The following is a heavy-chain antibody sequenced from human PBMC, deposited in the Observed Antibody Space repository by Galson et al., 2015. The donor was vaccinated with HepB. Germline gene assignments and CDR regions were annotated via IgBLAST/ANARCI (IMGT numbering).Heavy chain of an antibody. J-gene: IGHJ6*03. V-gene: IGHV3-21*01. D-gene: IGHD3-22*01. Sequence: SLRLSCAASGFTFSSYSMNWVRQAPGKGLEWVSSISSSSSYIYYADSVKGRFTISRDNAKNSLYLQMNSLRAEDTAVYYCARADEYYYDSSAGPSPDYYYMDVWGKGTTVTVSS. CDR1: GFTFSSYS. CDR3: ARADEYYYDSSAGPSPDYYYMDV. CDR2: ISSSSSYI.